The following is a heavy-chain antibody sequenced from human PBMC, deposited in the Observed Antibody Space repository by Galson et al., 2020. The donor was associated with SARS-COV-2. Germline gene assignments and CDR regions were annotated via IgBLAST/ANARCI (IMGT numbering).Heavy chain of an antibody. CDR3: ARDWLRGGYYYDVDD. CDR2: ISAYNGNT. V-gene: IGHV1-18*01. CDR1: GYTFTSYG. Sequence: ASVKVSCKASGYTFTSYGISWVRQAPGQGLEWMGWISAYNGNTNYAQKLQGRVTMTTDTSTSTAYMELRSLRSDDTAVYYCARDWLRGGYYYDVDDWGKGGTVTVTS. D-gene: IGHD3-10*01. J-gene: IGHJ6*03.